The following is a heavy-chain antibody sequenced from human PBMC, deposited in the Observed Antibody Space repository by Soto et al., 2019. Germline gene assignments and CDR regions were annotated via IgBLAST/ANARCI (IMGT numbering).Heavy chain of an antibody. CDR1: GFTFSSYD. Sequence: GGSLRLSCAASGFTFSSYDMHWVRQATGKGLEWVSAIGTAGDTYYPGSVKGRFTISRENAKNSLYLQMNSLRAGDTAVYYCARAPSPSKQLVPINYMDVWGKGTTVTVSS. V-gene: IGHV3-13*01. D-gene: IGHD6-6*01. J-gene: IGHJ6*03. CDR3: ARAPSPSKQLVPINYMDV. CDR2: IGTAGDT.